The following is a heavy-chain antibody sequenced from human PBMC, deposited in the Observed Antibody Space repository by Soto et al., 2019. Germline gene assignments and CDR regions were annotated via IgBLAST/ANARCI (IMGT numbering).Heavy chain of an antibody. CDR1: GFTFSNYG. CDR2: ISGSGGTT. CDR3: AKSETYRPNWFDP. D-gene: IGHD3-16*02. V-gene: IGHV3-23*01. J-gene: IGHJ5*02. Sequence: GGSLRLSCAASGFTFSNYGMSWVRQAPEKDLEWVSGISGSGGTTYYADSVKGRFTISRDNSKNTLFLQMNSLRAEDTAVYFCAKSETYRPNWFDPWGQGTLVTVSS.